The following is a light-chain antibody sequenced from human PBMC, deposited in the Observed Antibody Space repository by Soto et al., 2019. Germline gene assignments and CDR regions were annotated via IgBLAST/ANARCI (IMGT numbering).Light chain of an antibody. CDR1: QSLVRSDGDTY. J-gene: IGKJ1*01. CDR3: MQPIHWPWT. CDR2: KVS. Sequence: DVVLTRSPLSLPVTLGQPASISCKSSQSLVRSDGDTYLHWFQQRPGQSPRRLINKVSDRDSGVPDRFSGSGSGTDFTLKISRVEAEDVGVYYCMQPIHWPWTFGQGTKVEIK. V-gene: IGKV2-30*02.